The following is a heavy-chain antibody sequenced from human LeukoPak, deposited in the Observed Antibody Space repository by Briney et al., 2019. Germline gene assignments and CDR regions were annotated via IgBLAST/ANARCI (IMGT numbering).Heavy chain of an antibody. CDR1: GFTFGDYA. CDR3: TRDNPNSGYVFDY. Sequence: GGSLRLSCTASGFTFGDYAMSWFRQAPGKGLEWVGFIRSKAYGGTTEYAASVKGRFTISRDDSKSIAYLQMNSLKTEDTAVYYCTRDNPNSGYVFDYWGQGTLVTVSS. CDR2: IRSKAYGGTT. D-gene: IGHD3-22*01. J-gene: IGHJ4*02. V-gene: IGHV3-49*03.